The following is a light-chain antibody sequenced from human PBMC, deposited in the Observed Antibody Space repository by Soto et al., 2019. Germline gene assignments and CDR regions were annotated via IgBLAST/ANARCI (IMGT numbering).Light chain of an antibody. CDR1: QSVSSN. V-gene: IGKV3-15*01. Sequence: EKVITQSPTTLSVSPGERATPSRRASQSVSSNLAWYQQKPGQAPRLLIYGASTRATGIPARFSGSGSGTEFTLTISSLQSEDFAVYYCQQYNNWPRTFGQGTKVDIK. CDR3: QQYNNWPRT. CDR2: GAS. J-gene: IGKJ1*01.